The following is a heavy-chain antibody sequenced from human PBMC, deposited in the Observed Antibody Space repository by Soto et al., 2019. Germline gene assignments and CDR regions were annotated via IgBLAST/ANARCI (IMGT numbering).Heavy chain of an antibody. CDR3: VRVADDDYMPWWYFDY. CDR1: GYTFTRNG. Sequence: QVQLVQSGAEVKMPGASVKVSCKASGYTFTRNGISWVRQAPGQGLEWMGWVSAYNGNTKYAPKLQGRVTMTTDTSTSTAYMELRSLRSDDTAVYYCVRVADDDYMPWWYFDYWGQGTLVTVSS. V-gene: IGHV1-18*01. D-gene: IGHD4-17*01. CDR2: VSAYNGNT. J-gene: IGHJ4*02.